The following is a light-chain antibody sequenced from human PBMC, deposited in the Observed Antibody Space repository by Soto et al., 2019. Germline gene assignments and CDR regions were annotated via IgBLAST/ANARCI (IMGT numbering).Light chain of an antibody. CDR2: NNI. CDR3: AAWDDSLSGYV. J-gene: IGLJ1*01. CDR1: NSNIGRHA. Sequence: QSVLTQPPSASGTPGQRVTISCSGGNSNIGRHAVNWYRHVPGTAPKLLICNNIRRPSGVPDRISGSKSGTSASLAISGLQSEDEAGYYCAAWDDSLSGYVFGTGTKLTVL. V-gene: IGLV1-44*01.